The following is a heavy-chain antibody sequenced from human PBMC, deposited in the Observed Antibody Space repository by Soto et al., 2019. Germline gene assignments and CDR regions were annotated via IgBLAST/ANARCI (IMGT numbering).Heavy chain of an antibody. D-gene: IGHD3-16*02. V-gene: IGHV4-39*02. J-gene: IGHJ4*02. CDR3: AKDFSGDGGVIVIFDY. CDR1: GGSISSSSYY. CDR2: IYYSGST. Sequence: QLQLQESGPGLVKPSETLSLTCTVSGGSISSSSYYWGWIRQPPGKGLEWIGSIYYSGSTYYNPSLKSRVTISVDTSKNQFSLKLSSVTAADTAVYYCAKDFSGDGGVIVIFDYWGQGTLVTVSS.